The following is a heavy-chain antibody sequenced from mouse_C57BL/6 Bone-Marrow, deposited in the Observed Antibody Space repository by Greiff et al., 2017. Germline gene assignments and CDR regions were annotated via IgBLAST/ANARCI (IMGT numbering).Heavy chain of an antibody. J-gene: IGHJ1*03. V-gene: IGHV5-17*01. CDR1: GFTFSDYG. CDR3: EFYSYGSRRYFDV. D-gene: IGHD1-1*01. Sequence: EVQRVESGGGLVKPGGSLTLSCAASGFTFSDYGMHWVRQAPEKGLEWVAYISSGSSTIYYADTVKGRFTISRDNAKNTLFLQMTSLRSEDTAMYYCEFYSYGSRRYFDVWGTGTTVTVSS. CDR2: ISSGSSTI.